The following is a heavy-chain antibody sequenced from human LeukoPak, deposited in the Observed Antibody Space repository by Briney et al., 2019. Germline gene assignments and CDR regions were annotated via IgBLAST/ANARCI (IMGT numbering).Heavy chain of an antibody. CDR2: IYYSGST. CDR1: GGSISSSSYY. CDR3: ARGMGYCSSTSCYYYFDY. V-gene: IGHV4-39*07. Sequence: SETLSLTCTVSGGSISSSSYYWGWIRQPPGKGLEWIGCIYYSGSTYYNPSLKSRVPISVDTSKSQFSLKLSSVTAADTAVYYCARGMGYCSSTSCYYYFDYWGQGTLVTVSS. D-gene: IGHD2-2*01. J-gene: IGHJ4*02.